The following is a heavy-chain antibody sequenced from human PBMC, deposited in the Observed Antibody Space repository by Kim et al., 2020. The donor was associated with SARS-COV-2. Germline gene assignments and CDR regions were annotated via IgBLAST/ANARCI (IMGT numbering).Heavy chain of an antibody. CDR1: GGSISSYY. CDR2: IYYSGST. CDR3: ARDAHQWELGWYFDL. V-gene: IGHV4-59*13. J-gene: IGHJ2*01. D-gene: IGHD1-26*01. Sequence: SETLSLTCTVSGGSISSYYWSWIRQPPGKGLEWIGYIYYSGSTNYNPSLKSRVTISVDTSKNQFSLKLSSVTAADTAVYYCARDAHQWELGWYFDLWGRGTLVTVSS.